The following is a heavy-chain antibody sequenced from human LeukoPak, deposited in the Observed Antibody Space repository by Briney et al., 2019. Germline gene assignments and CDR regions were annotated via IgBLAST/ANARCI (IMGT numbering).Heavy chain of an antibody. V-gene: IGHV3-7*01. Sequence: GGSLRLSCAASGFTFSRYWMSWVRQAPGKGLEWVANIKQDGSQKSYVDSVKGRFTISRDNANNLLYLRMNSLRAEVTAVYYCARESFAARWDWGQGTLVTVSS. CDR1: GFTFSRYW. CDR3: ARESFAARWD. D-gene: IGHD6-6*01. J-gene: IGHJ4*02. CDR2: IKQDGSQK.